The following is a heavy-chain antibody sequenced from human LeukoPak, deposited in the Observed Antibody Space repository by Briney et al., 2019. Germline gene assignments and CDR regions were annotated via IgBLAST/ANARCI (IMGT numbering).Heavy chain of an antibody. Sequence: KPSETLSLTCTVSGGSISSYYWSWIRQPPGKGLEWIGYIYYSGSTNYNPSLKSRVTISVDTSKNQFSLKLSSVTAADTAVYYCARGRRYDSSGYYYPFDYWGQGTLVTVSS. J-gene: IGHJ4*02. D-gene: IGHD3-22*01. V-gene: IGHV4-59*01. CDR3: ARGRRYDSSGYYYPFDY. CDR2: IYYSGST. CDR1: GGSISSYY.